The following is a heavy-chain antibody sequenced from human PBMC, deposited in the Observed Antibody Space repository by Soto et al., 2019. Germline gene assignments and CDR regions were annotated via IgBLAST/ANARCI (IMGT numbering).Heavy chain of an antibody. V-gene: IGHV3-23*01. Sequence: GGSLRLSCAASRFTFSSYAMGWVRQAPGKGLEWVSSISGGGDNTYYADSVKGRFTISRDNSKNTLYLQMNSLRADDTAVYYCAKGPWELGSNWFDPWGQGTRVTVYS. CDR2: ISGGGDNT. J-gene: IGHJ5*02. CDR3: AKGPWELGSNWFDP. D-gene: IGHD3-10*01. CDR1: RFTFSSYA.